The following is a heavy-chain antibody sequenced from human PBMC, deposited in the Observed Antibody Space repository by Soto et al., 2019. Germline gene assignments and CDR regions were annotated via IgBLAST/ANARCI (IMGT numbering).Heavy chain of an antibody. Sequence: SETLSLTCTVSGGSISSYYWTWIRQPPGKGLEWIGYIYYSGSTNYNPSLRSRVTISVATSKTQFSLKLSSVTAADTAVYYCAGLGGYYHYRDVWGKGTTV. CDR2: IYYSGST. CDR1: GGSISSYY. CDR3: AGLGGYYHYRDV. V-gene: IGHV4-59*08. J-gene: IGHJ6*03. D-gene: IGHD6-13*01.